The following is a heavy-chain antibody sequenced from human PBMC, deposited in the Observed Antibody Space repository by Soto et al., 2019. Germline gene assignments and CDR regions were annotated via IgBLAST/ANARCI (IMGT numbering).Heavy chain of an antibody. Sequence: SVKVSCKVSGGTFSSYGISWVRQAPGQRLEWMGGIIPIFGTANYAQKFQGRVTMTADDSTSTAYMELSSLRSEDTAVYYCARRAWSVTGDYYYGMDVWGQGTTVTVSS. CDR2: IIPIFGTA. V-gene: IGHV1-69*13. CDR3: ARRAWSVTGDYYYGMDV. D-gene: IGHD4-17*01. J-gene: IGHJ6*02. CDR1: GGTFSSYG.